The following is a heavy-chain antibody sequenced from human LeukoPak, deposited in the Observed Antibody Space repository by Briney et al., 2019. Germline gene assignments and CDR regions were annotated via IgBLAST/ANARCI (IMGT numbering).Heavy chain of an antibody. V-gene: IGHV3-30*02. CDR1: GFTFSDSG. J-gene: IGHJ4*02. CDR3: AKITQGTTAGY. D-gene: IGHD4-17*01. CDR2: IRYDGSNK. Sequence: GGSLRLSCAASGFTFSDSGMHWVRQAPGKGLEWVAFIRYDGSNKYYADSVKGRFTISRDNSKNTLLQMNSLRAEDTAVYYCAKITQGTTAGYWGQGTLVTVSS.